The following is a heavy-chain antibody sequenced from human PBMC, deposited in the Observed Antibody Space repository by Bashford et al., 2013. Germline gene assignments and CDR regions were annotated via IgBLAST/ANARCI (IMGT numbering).Heavy chain of an antibody. Sequence: RQAPGKGLEWVSYISSSGSTIYYADSVKGRFTISRDNAKNSLYLQMNSLRAEDTAVYYCARGQVGLSGWKYYFDYWGQGTLVTVSS. J-gene: IGHJ4*02. CDR2: ISSSGSTI. D-gene: IGHD6-19*01. CDR3: ARGQVGLSGWKYYFDY. V-gene: IGHV3-11*01.